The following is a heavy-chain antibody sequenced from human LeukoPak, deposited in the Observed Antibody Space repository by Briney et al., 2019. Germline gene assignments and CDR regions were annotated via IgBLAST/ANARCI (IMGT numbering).Heavy chain of an antibody. Sequence: SETQSLTCAVYGGSFSGYYWSWIRQPPGKGLEWVGEINHSGSTNYNPSLKSRVTISVDTSKNQFSLKLSSVTAADTAVYYCARGACSSTSCYLDWFDPWGQGTLVTVSS. D-gene: IGHD2-2*01. CDR3: ARGACSSTSCYLDWFDP. J-gene: IGHJ5*02. CDR1: GGSFSGYY. CDR2: INHSGST. V-gene: IGHV4-34*01.